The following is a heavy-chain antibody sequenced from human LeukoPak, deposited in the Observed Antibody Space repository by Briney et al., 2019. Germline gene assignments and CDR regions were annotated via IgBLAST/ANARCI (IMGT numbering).Heavy chain of an antibody. CDR3: AKDTRGSGSGSQDPYYYYMDV. D-gene: IGHD3-10*01. CDR1: GFTFSSYA. CDR2: ISGSGGST. J-gene: IGHJ6*03. Sequence: GGSLRLSCAASGFTFSSYAMSWVRQAPGKGLEWVSAISGSGGSTYYADSVKGRFTISRDNSKNTLYLQMNSLRAEDTAVYYCAKDTRGSGSGSQDPYYYYMDVWGKGTTVTVSS. V-gene: IGHV3-23*01.